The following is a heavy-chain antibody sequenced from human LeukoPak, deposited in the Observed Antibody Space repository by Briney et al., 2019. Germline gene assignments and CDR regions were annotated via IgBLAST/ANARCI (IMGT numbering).Heavy chain of an antibody. V-gene: IGHV1-69*05. D-gene: IGHD2-2*01. CDR1: GGTFSSYA. CDR3: ARDCGSTSCSGAFDI. Sequence: SVKVSCKASGGTFSSYAISWVRQAPGQGLGWMGRIIPIFGTANYAQKFQGRVTITTDESTSTAYMELSSLRSEDTAVYYCARDCGSTSCSGAFDIWGQGTMVTVSS. J-gene: IGHJ3*02. CDR2: IIPIFGTA.